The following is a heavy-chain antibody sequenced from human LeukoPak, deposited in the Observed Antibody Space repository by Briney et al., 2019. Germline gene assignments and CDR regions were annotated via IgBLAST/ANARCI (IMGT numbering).Heavy chain of an antibody. V-gene: IGHV1-8*01. CDR1: ANTFISYD. D-gene: IGHD3-3*01. CDR3: ARARFLEWLLWGGFDY. CDR2: MNPDSGDT. Sequence: ASVKVSCKASANTFISYDINWVRQATGQGLEWMGWMNPDSGDTGYAQKFQGRVTMTRNTSISTAYMELRSLRSEDTAVYYCARARFLEWLLWGGFDYWGQGTLVTVSS. J-gene: IGHJ4*02.